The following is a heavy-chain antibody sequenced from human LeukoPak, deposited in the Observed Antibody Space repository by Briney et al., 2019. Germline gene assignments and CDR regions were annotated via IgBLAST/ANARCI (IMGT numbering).Heavy chain of an antibody. CDR2: ISGSDSST. CDR3: AKGGGWIYYFDY. V-gene: IGHV3-23*01. J-gene: IGHJ4*02. D-gene: IGHD4-23*01. CDR1: GFTFSRFT. Sequence: GGSLRLSCAASGFTFSRFTINWVRQAPGKGLEWVSGISGSDSSTYYADSVKGRFTISRDNSKNTLYLQMNSLRAEDTAVYYCAKGGGWIYYFDYWGQGTLVTVSS.